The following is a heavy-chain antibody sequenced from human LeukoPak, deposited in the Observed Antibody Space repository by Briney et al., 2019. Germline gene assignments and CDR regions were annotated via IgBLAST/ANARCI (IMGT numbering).Heavy chain of an antibody. CDR2: INPSSGGT. V-gene: IGHV1-2*02. Sequence: ASVKVSCKASGYTFTGYYMHWVRQAPGQGLEWMGWINPSSGGTNYAQKFQGRVTMTRDTSISTAYMELSRLRSDDTAAYYCAKGDSSSVPQKGPDYWGQGTLVTVSS. D-gene: IGHD6-13*01. J-gene: IGHJ4*02. CDR1: GYTFTGYY. CDR3: AKGDSSSVPQKGPDY.